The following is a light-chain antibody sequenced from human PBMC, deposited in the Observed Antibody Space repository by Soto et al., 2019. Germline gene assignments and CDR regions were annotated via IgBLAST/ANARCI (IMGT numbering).Light chain of an antibody. CDR3: SSYTTSSTIV. V-gene: IGLV2-14*01. Sequence: QSVLTQPASVSGSPGQSITISCTGTSSDVGGFNFVSWYQQPPGKAPKLMIYDVSHRPSGVSNRFSGSKFGNTASLTISGPQSEDEGDYYCSSYTTSSTIVFGTGTKLTVL. CDR2: DVS. CDR1: SSDVGGFNF. J-gene: IGLJ1*01.